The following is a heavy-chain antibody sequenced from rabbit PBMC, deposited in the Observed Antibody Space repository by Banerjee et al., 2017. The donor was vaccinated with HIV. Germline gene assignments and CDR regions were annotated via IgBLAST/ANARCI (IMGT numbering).Heavy chain of an antibody. J-gene: IGHJ4*01. CDR2: IYAGSSGST. D-gene: IGHD4-1*01. V-gene: IGHV1S45*01. CDR1: GFDFSSTYY. Sequence: QQQLEESGGGLVKPGGTLTLTCKASGFDFSSTYYMCWVRQAPGKGLEWIACIYAGSSGSTYYASWAKGRFTISKTSSTTVTLQMTSLTAADTATYFCARDLAGVTGWNFGLWGPGTLVTVS. CDR3: ARDLAGVTGWNFGL.